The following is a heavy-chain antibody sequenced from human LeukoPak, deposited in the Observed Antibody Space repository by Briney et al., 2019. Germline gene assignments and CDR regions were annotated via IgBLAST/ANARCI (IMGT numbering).Heavy chain of an antibody. CDR2: ISSNGKVM. J-gene: IGHJ4*02. CDR1: GVTFSQYY. CDR3: AGHDLWNGRRPY. Sequence: GGSLRLSCALSGVTFSQYYMSWIRQAPGKGLEWLSFISSNGKVMYYADSVKGRFTISRDDAKNVLFLQMNYLGVEDSAMYFCAGHDLWNGRRPYWGQGTLVTVSS. V-gene: IGHV3-11*01. D-gene: IGHD3-3*01.